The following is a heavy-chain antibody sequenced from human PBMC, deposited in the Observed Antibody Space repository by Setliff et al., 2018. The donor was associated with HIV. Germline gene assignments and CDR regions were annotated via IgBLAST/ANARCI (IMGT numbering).Heavy chain of an antibody. CDR3: ASGMRWDTAMGDAFDI. Sequence: SVKVSCKASGGTFSNYFISWIRQAPGQGLEWMGKIMPMLGTANYAQKFQGRVTITADESTNTAYMEMSSLRSEDTAIYFCASGMRWDTAMGDAFDIWGQGTMVTVSS. V-gene: IGHV1-69*11. CDR2: IMPMLGTA. D-gene: IGHD5-18*01. J-gene: IGHJ3*02. CDR1: GGTFSNYF.